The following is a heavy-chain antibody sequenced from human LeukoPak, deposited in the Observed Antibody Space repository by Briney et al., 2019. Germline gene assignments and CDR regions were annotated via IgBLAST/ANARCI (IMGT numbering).Heavy chain of an antibody. J-gene: IGHJ4*02. CDR2: ISSSSSYI. D-gene: IGHD6-6*01. V-gene: IGHV3-21*01. Sequence: GGSLRLSCAASGFTFSSYSMNWVRQAPGKGLEWVSSISSSSSYIYYADSVKGRFTISRDNAKNSLYLQMNSLRAEDTAVYYCAREIAARAFDYWGQGTLVTASS. CDR3: AREIAARAFDY. CDR1: GFTFSSYS.